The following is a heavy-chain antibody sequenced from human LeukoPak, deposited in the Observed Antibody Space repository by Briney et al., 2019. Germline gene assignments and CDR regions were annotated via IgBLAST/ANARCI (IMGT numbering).Heavy chain of an antibody. V-gene: IGHV1-69*04. J-gene: IGHJ4*02. Sequence: ASVKVSCKASGGTFSSYAISWVRQAPGQGLEWMGRIIPIFGIANYAQKFQGRVTITADKSTSTAYMELSSLRSEDKAVYYCATNYYDSSGYYGYFDYWGQGTLVTVSS. CDR3: ATNYYDSSGYYGYFDY. CDR2: IIPIFGIA. D-gene: IGHD3-22*01. CDR1: GGTFSSYA.